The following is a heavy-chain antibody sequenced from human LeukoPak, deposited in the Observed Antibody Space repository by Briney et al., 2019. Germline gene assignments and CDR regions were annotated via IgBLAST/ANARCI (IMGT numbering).Heavy chain of an antibody. CDR3: ARAAYDYVWGSYRPPMDY. J-gene: IGHJ4*02. CDR1: GFTFSSYS. Sequence: GGSLRLSCAASGFTFSSYSMNWVRQAPGKGLEGVSYISSSSSTIYYADSVKGRFTISRDNAKNSLYLQMNSLRAEDTAVYYCARAAYDYVWGSYRPPMDYWGQGTLVTVSS. CDR2: ISSSSSTI. V-gene: IGHV3-48*01. D-gene: IGHD3-16*02.